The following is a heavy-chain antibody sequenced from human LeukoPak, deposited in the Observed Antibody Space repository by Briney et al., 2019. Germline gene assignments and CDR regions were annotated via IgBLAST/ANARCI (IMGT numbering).Heavy chain of an antibody. D-gene: IGHD3-9*01. Sequence: GGTLRLSCGAPGFTFSSYGMSWVRQAPGKGLEWVSAISGSGDSTYYANSVKGRFTISRDNSKNTLYLQMNSLRAEDTAVYYCARGGFDWLLFNYYYYMDVWGKGTTVTISS. CDR2: ISGSGDST. CDR1: GFTFSSYG. CDR3: ARGGFDWLLFNYYYYMDV. J-gene: IGHJ6*03. V-gene: IGHV3-23*01.